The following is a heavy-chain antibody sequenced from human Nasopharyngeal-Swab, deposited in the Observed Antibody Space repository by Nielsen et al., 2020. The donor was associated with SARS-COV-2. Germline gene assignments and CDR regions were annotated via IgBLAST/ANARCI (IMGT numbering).Heavy chain of an antibody. Sequence: VRQAPGKGLEWVAVISYDGSNKYYADSVKGRFTISRDNPKNSLFLQMDSLRDEDTAVYFCVRDVAMVGATLDTWGQGTLVTVSS. V-gene: IGHV3-30-3*01. CDR3: VRDVAMVGATLDT. D-gene: IGHD1-26*01. CDR2: ISYDGSNK. J-gene: IGHJ1*01.